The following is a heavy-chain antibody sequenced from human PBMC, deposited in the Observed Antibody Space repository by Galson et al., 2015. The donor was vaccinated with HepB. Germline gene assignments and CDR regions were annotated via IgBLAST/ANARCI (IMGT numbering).Heavy chain of an antibody. CDR1: GFTFSSYG. CDR2: ISYDGSNK. Sequence: SLRLSCAASGFTFSSYGMHWVRQAPGKGLEWVAVISYDGSNKYYADSVKGRFTVSRDNSKNTLYLQMNSLRAEDTAVYYCARAGSYYYDSSGYYYGNDAFDIWGQGTMVTVSS. V-gene: IGHV3-30*03. CDR3: ARAGSYYYDSSGYYYGNDAFDI. D-gene: IGHD3-22*01. J-gene: IGHJ3*02.